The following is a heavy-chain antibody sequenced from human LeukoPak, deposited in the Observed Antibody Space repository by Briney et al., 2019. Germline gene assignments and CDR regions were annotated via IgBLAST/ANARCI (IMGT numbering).Heavy chain of an antibody. CDR1: GFTFSYYG. Sequence: GGSLRLSCAASGFTFSYYGMHWVRQAPGKGLEYVSAISSNGGSTYYAKSVKGRFTISRDNSKNTLYLQMGSLRAEDMAVYYCARGRAAGISAEYFQHWGQGTLVTVSS. CDR2: ISSNGGST. CDR3: ARGRAAGISAEYFQH. V-gene: IGHV3-64*01. D-gene: IGHD6-13*01. J-gene: IGHJ1*01.